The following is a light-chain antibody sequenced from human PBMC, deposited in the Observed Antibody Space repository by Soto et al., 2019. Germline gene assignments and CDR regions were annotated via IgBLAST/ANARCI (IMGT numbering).Light chain of an antibody. CDR1: QSINRY. CDR2: TAS. V-gene: IGKV1-39*01. CDR3: QQSYSTPLT. J-gene: IGKJ4*01. Sequence: DIQMTQSPSSLSASVGDRVTITCRASQSINRYLNWYQQKPGKAPKFLIYTASTLQRGVPSRFSGSGSGTEFTLTISSRQPEDFATYYCQQSYSTPLTFGGGTKVEIK.